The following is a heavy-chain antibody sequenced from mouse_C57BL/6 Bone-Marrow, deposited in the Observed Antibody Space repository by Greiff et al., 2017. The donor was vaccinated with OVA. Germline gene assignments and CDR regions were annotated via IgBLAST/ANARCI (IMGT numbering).Heavy chain of an antibody. CDR1: GFTFSDYG. Sequence: EVQLVESGGGLVKPGGSLKLSCAASGFTFSDYGMHWVRQAPEKGLEWVVYISSGSSTIYYADTVKGRFTISRDNAKNTLFLQMTSLRSEDTAMYYCARGYYAMDYWGQGTSVTVSS. J-gene: IGHJ4*01. CDR3: ARGYYAMDY. CDR2: ISSGSSTI. V-gene: IGHV5-17*01.